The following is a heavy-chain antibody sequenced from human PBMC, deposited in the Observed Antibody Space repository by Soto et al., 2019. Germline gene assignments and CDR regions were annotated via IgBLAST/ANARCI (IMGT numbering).Heavy chain of an antibody. V-gene: IGHV4-31*03. Sequence: QVQLQESGPGLVKPSQTLSLTCTVFGGSISSGGYYWSWIRQHPGKGLEWIGYIYYSGSTYYNPSLKSRVTISVDTSKNQFSLKLSSVTAADTAVYYCARTLVIAAEVYWFDPWGQGTLVTVSS. D-gene: IGHD6-13*01. CDR3: ARTLVIAAEVYWFDP. CDR2: IYYSGST. CDR1: GGSISSGGYY. J-gene: IGHJ5*02.